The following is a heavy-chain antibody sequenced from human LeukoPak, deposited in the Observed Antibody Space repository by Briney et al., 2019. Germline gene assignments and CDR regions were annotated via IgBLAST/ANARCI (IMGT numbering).Heavy chain of an antibody. CDR2: ISSRGDTT. J-gene: IGHJ3*01. CDR3: AKGKSQLLYRGDAFDF. CDR1: GFTFNNYA. Sequence: GGSLRLSCAASGFTFNNYAMTWVRQTAERGLEWVSGISSRGDTTYYADSMKGRFTISRDNSKNTLHLQMNGLRDEDTARYYCAKGKSQLLYRGDAFDFWGQGTMVTVS. D-gene: IGHD2-2*02. V-gene: IGHV3-23*01.